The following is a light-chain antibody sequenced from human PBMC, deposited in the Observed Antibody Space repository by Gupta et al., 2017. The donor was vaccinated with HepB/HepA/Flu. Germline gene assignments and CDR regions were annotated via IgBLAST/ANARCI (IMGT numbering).Light chain of an antibody. Sequence: DIQMTQSPSTLSASVGDRVTITCRVSQSISSWLAWYQQKPGKAPKLLIYKASSLESGVPSRFSGSGSGTEFTLTISSLQPDDFATYYCQQYNSYPYTIGQGTKLEIK. J-gene: IGKJ2*01. CDR3: QQYNSYPYT. CDR1: QSISSW. CDR2: KAS. V-gene: IGKV1-5*03.